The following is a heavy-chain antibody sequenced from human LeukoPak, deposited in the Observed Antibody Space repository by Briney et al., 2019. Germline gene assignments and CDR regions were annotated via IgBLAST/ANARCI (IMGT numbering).Heavy chain of an antibody. V-gene: IGHV4-31*03. CDR3: ARDLRVTTGQYYFDY. CDR1: GGSISSGGYY. Sequence: SETLSLTCTVSGGSISSGGYYWSWIRQHPGKGLEWIGYIYYSGSTHYNPSLKSRVTISVDTSKNQFSLKLSSVTAADTAVYYCARDLRVTTGQYYFDYWGQGTLVTVSS. CDR2: IYYSGST. D-gene: IGHD4-11*01. J-gene: IGHJ4*02.